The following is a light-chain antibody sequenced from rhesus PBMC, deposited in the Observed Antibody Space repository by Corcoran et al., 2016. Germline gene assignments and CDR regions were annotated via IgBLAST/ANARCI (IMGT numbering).Light chain of an antibody. V-gene: IGKV1-28*03. J-gene: IGKJ3*01. CDR3: LQHNSYPFT. Sequence: DIQMTQSPSSLSASVGDTVTITCRASQGISSYLNWFQQKPGKDPKVMIYDASRLESGVPAMFSGRGSGTDFTLTISSLQPEDCAAYYCLQHNSYPFTFGPGTKLDIK. CDR1: QGISSY. CDR2: DAS.